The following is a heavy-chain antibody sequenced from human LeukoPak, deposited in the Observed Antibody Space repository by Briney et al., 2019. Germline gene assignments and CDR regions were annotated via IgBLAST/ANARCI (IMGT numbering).Heavy chain of an antibody. V-gene: IGHV3-23*01. Sequence: PGGSLRLSCAASGFTFSSYAMSWVRQAPGKGLEWVSTVSGNGGTTYYAHSVKGRFTISRDNSKTTLYLQINSLRAEDTAVYYCARKTGWPKGDDYWGQGTLVTVSS. CDR1: GFTFSSYA. CDR3: ARKTGWPKGDDY. D-gene: IGHD1-1*01. CDR2: VSGNGGTT. J-gene: IGHJ4*02.